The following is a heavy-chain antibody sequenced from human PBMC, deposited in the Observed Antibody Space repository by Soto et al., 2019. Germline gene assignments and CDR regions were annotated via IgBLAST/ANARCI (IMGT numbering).Heavy chain of an antibody. V-gene: IGHV1-3*01. J-gene: IGHJ5*02. Sequence: GASVKVSCKASGYTFTSYGISWVRQAPGQRLEWMGWINAYNGNTKYSQKFQDRVTFTRDTSASTAYMELSSLTSGDAAVYYCARDLDDILTGPNFDPWGQGTLVTVS. CDR3: ARDLDDILTGPNFDP. D-gene: IGHD3-9*01. CDR1: GYTFTSYG. CDR2: INAYNGNT.